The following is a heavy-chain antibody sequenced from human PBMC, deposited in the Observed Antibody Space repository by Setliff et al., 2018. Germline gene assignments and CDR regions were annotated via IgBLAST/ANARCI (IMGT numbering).Heavy chain of an antibody. CDR1: GGSLSTYY. Sequence: SETLSLTCTVSGGSLSTYYWSWIRQSPGRGLEYIGYVYYNGAADYSPSLKSRVTLSVDTSKDQFSLKLTSVTAADTAVYYCARGGTFRYFDYWGQGTPVTVSS. D-gene: IGHD5-12*01. J-gene: IGHJ4*02. V-gene: IGHV4-59*01. CDR2: VYYNGAA. CDR3: ARGGTFRYFDY.